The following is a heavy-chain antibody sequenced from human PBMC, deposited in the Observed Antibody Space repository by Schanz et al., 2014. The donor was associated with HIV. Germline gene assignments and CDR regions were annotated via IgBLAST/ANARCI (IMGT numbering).Heavy chain of an antibody. J-gene: IGHJ4*02. D-gene: IGHD6-13*01. CDR2: VNHSGDT. CDR1: GSSVTYFY. CDR3: ASLKITATGCRFDF. Sequence: QVQLQQWGAGLLKPSETLSLTCAVYGSSVTYFYWTWIRQSPGKGLEWIAEVNHSGDTNYNPSLKSRVTISVDTSKNQFSLKLDSVTAADTAIYYCASLKITATGCRFDFWGQGTLVIVSS. V-gene: IGHV4-34*02.